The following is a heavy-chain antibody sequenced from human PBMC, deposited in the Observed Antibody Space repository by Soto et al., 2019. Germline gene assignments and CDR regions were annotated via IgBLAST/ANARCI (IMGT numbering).Heavy chain of an antibody. CDR2: ISYDGSNK. V-gene: IGHV3-30-3*01. D-gene: IGHD6-19*01. CDR3: ARGAGIAVASTSFDY. Sequence: QVQLVESGGGVVQPGRSLRLSCAASGFTFSSYSMHWVRQAPGKGLEWVAVISYDGSNKYYADSVKGRFTISRDNSKNTLYLKMNSLRAEDTAVYYCARGAGIAVASTSFDYWGQGTLVTVSS. J-gene: IGHJ4*02. CDR1: GFTFSSYS.